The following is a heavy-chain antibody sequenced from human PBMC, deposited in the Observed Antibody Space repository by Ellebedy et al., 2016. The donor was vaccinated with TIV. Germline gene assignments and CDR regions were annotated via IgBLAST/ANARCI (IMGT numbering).Heavy chain of an antibody. Sequence: KVSXKGSGYSFTSYWIGWVRQMPGKGLEWMGIIYPGDSDTRYSPSFQGQVTISADKSISTAYLQWSSLKASDTAMYYCARHSDYVTRDWFDPWGQGTLVTVSS. CDR3: ARHSDYVTRDWFDP. CDR2: IYPGDSDT. CDR1: GYSFTSYW. J-gene: IGHJ5*02. V-gene: IGHV5-51*01. D-gene: IGHD5-12*01.